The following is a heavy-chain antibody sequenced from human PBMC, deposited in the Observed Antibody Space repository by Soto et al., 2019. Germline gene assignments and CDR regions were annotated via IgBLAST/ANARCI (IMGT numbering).Heavy chain of an antibody. CDR1: GFTFSGSA. V-gene: IGHV3-73*01. Sequence: EVQLVESGGGLVQPGGSLKLSCAASGFTFSGSAMHWVRQASGKGLEWVGRMSSKANNDATAYGASVKGRFTISRDDSKNKAYLKMNSLKTDNTDVDYCSRQASDCFCVTPQYYRDVWGKGTTVTVSS. CDR2: MSSKANNDAT. D-gene: IGHD3-3*01. CDR3: SRQASDCFCVTPQYYRDV. J-gene: IGHJ6*03.